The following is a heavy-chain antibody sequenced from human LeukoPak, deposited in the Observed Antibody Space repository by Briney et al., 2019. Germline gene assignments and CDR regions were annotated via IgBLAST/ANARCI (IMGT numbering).Heavy chain of an antibody. Sequence: PGGSLRLSCAASGFTFSSYGMHWVRQAPGKGLEWVAVIWYDGSNKYYADSVKGRFTISTDNSRDALYLQMNSLRAEDTAVYYCARELRVAGRVGYYYYGMDVWGQGTTVTVSS. CDR2: IWYDGSNK. J-gene: IGHJ6*02. CDR1: GFTFSSYG. CDR3: ARELRVAGRVGYYYYGMDV. D-gene: IGHD6-19*01. V-gene: IGHV3-33*01.